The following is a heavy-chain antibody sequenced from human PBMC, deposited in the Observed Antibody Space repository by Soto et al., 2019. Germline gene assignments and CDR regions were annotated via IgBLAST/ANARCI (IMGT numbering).Heavy chain of an antibody. CDR3: ARDLYGEYGSGHFYYMDV. CDR1: GGTFSSYT. Sequence: QVQLVQSGAEVKKPGSSVKVSCKASGGTFSSYTIGWVRQAPGQGLEWMGRIIPILDTVNYAQKSQGRVTITADKSTSIAYMELSSLRSEDTAVYYCARDLYGEYGSGHFYYMDVWGKGTAVTVSS. V-gene: IGHV1-69*08. J-gene: IGHJ6*03. D-gene: IGHD4-17*01. CDR2: IIPILDTV.